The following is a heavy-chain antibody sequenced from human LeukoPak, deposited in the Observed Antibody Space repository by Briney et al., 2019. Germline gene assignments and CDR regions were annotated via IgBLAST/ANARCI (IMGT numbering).Heavy chain of an antibody. CDR3: ARGNYDYVWGRYTPSDY. Sequence: PGGSLRLSCAASGFTFSSYGMHWVRQAPGKGLEWVAFIRYDGSNKYYADSVKGRFTISRDNSKNTLYLQMNSLRAEDTAVYYCARGNYDYVWGRYTPSDYWGQGTLVTVA. J-gene: IGHJ4*02. CDR2: IRYDGSNK. D-gene: IGHD3-16*01. V-gene: IGHV3-30*02. CDR1: GFTFSSYG.